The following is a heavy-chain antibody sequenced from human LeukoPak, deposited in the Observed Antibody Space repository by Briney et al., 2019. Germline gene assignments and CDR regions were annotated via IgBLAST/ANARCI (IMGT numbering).Heavy chain of an antibody. CDR3: ARLYSSSSFYYYMDV. CDR2: IYHSGST. Sequence: SETLSLTCTVSGYSISSGYYWGWIRQPPGKGLEWIGSIYHSGSTYYNPSLKSRVTISVDTSKNQFSLKLSSVTAVDTAVYYCARLYSSSSFYYYMDVWGKGTTVTVSS. V-gene: IGHV4-38-2*02. D-gene: IGHD6-6*01. CDR1: GYSISSGYY. J-gene: IGHJ6*03.